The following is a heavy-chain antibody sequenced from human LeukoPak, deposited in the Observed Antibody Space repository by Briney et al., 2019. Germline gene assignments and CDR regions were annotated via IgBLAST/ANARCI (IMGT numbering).Heavy chain of an antibody. J-gene: IGHJ4*02. CDR2: ISNNGGYT. V-gene: IGHV3-23*01. D-gene: IGHD2-15*01. CDR3: AKQLGYCSDGSCYFPY. Sequence: GGSLRLSCEASGITFSDAWMSWVRQAPGKGLEWVSAISNNGGYTYYADSVQGRFTISRDNSKSTLCLQMNSLRAEDTAVYYCAKQLGYCSDGSCYFPYWGQGTLVTVSS. CDR1: GITFSDAW.